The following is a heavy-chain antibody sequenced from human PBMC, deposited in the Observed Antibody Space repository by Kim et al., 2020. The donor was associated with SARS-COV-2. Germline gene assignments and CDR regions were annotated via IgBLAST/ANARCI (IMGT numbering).Heavy chain of an antibody. V-gene: IGHV3-53*01. Sequence: GGSLRLSCAASEFTVSSKFINWVRQAPRKGLEWVAVIYSGGTTYYADPVKGRFTTSRDAFTNTLDLQMNSLRGKDTAIKYCVRGCLRSSGAGDFWGLVTLVTV. CDR2: IYSGGTT. CDR1: EFTVSSKF. D-gene: IGHD6-25*01. CDR3: VRGCLRSSGAGDF. J-gene: IGHJ4*02.